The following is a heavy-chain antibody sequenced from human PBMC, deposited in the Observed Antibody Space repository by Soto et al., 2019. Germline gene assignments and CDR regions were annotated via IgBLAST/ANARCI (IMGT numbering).Heavy chain of an antibody. D-gene: IGHD3-10*01. CDR2: ISYSGRT. J-gene: IGHJ4*02. Sequence: QVQLQESGPGLVRPSETLSLTCTGSGGSIRNNFWSWVRQPPGKGLQWVGYISYSGRTNYNPSLKRRLTISVDTSDYQFSLKLSSVTAADTAVYYCARRVKYGSGRRPAYYFDAWGQGTLVTVSS. CDR3: ARRVKYGSGRRPAYYFDA. CDR1: GGSIRNNF. V-gene: IGHV4-59*12.